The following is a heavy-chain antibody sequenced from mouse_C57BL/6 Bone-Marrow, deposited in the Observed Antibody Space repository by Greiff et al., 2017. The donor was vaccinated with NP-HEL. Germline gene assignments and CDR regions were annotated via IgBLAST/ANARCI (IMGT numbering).Heavy chain of an antibody. V-gene: IGHV5-6*01. CDR3: ARRDGSPFDC. D-gene: IGHD1-1*01. Sequence: EVQGVESGGDLVKPGGSLKLSCAASGFTFSSYGMPWVRQTPDKRLEWVATISSGGSYTYYPDSVKGRSTISTDNAKNTLYLQLSSLKSEDTAMYYCARRDGSPFDCWGQGTTLTVSS. CDR2: ISSGGSYT. J-gene: IGHJ2*01. CDR1: GFTFSSYG.